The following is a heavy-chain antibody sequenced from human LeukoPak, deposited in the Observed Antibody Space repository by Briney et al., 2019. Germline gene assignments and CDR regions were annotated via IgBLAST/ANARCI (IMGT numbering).Heavy chain of an antibody. V-gene: IGHV3-30-3*01. CDR3: GKDGSYCSSTSCLLNFDY. Sequence: PGGSLRLSCAASGFTFSSYAMHWVRQAPGKGLEWVAVISYDGSNKYYADHVKGRFTISRDNSKNTLYLQMNSLRAEDTAVYYGGKDGSYCSSTSCLLNFDYWGQGTMVTVSS. D-gene: IGHD2-2*01. CDR2: ISYDGSNK. CDR1: GFTFSSYA. J-gene: IGHJ4*02.